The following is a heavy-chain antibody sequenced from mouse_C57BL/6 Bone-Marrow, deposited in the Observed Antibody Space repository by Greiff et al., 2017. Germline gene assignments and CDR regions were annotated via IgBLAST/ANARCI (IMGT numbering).Heavy chain of an antibody. V-gene: IGHV14-4*01. J-gene: IGHJ1*03. CDR2: IDPENGDT. CDR3: TTGYFDV. Sequence: VQLKESGAELVRPGASVKLSCTASGFNIKDDYMHWVKQRPEQGLEGIGWIDPENGDTEYASKFQGKATITADTSSNTAYLQLSSLTSEDTAVYYCTTGYFDVWGTGTTVTVSS. CDR1: GFNIKDDY.